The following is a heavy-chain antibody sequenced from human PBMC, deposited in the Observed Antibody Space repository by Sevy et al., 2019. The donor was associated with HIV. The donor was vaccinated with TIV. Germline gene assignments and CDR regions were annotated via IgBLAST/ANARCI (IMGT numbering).Heavy chain of an antibody. V-gene: IGHV3-30-3*01. CDR2: ISYDGTNK. J-gene: IGHJ4*02. D-gene: IGHD3-22*01. CDR3: ARDRGYYDSSGFYSRYYFDY. Sequence: QLGGPLRLSCAASGFTFSYYAMHWVRQAPGKGLEWVAVISYDGTNKQYAESVKGRFTISRDNSKNTLYLQMNSLRAEDTAVYYCARDRGYYDSSGFYSRYYFDYWGQGTLVTVSS. CDR1: GFTFSYYA.